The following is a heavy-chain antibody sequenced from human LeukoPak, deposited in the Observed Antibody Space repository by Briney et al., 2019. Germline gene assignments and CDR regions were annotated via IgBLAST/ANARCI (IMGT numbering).Heavy chain of an antibody. V-gene: IGHV3-33*01. CDR3: ARRLVGSIDY. CDR2: IWFDGSNK. J-gene: IGHJ4*02. Sequence: GGSLGLSCAASGFTFNNYGMYWVRQAPGKGLEWVAVIWFDGSNKYYADSVKGRFTISRDNSKNTLYLQMNSLRVEDTAVYYCARRLVGSIDYWGQGTLVTVSS. CDR1: GFTFNNYG. D-gene: IGHD6-19*01.